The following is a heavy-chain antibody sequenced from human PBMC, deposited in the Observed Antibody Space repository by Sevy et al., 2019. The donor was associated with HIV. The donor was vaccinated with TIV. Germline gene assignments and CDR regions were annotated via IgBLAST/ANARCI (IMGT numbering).Heavy chain of an antibody. CDR3: ARDAGSGSYYTHYYGMGV. Sequence: SETLSLTCTVSGGSISSYYWSWIRQPPGKGLEWIGYIYYSGSTNYNPSLKSRVTISVDTSKNQFSLKLSSVTAADTAVYYCARDAGSGSYYTHYYGMGVWGQGTTVTVSS. CDR1: GGSISSYY. J-gene: IGHJ6*02. V-gene: IGHV4-59*13. D-gene: IGHD3-10*01. CDR2: IYYSGST.